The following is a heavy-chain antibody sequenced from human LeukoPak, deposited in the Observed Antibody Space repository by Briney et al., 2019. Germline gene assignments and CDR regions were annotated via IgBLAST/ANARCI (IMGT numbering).Heavy chain of an antibody. CDR3: ASSHYYDSSGYSYGY. J-gene: IGHJ4*02. Sequence: GGSLRLSCAASGFTFSSYAMSWVRQAPGKGLEWVSYISSSGSTIYYADSVKGRFTISRDNAKNSLYLQMNSLRAEDTAVYYCASSHYYDSSGYSYGYWGQGTLVTVSS. CDR2: ISSSGSTI. CDR1: GFTFSSYA. D-gene: IGHD3-22*01. V-gene: IGHV3-48*04.